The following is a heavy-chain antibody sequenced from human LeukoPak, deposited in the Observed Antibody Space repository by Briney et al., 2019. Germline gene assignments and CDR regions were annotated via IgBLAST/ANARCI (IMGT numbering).Heavy chain of an antibody. CDR3: ARSQGRPSSYYYYMDV. V-gene: IGHV1-18*01. J-gene: IGHJ6*03. D-gene: IGHD3-16*01. CDR2: ISAYNGNT. Sequence: ASVKVSCKASGYTFTSYGISWVRQAPGQGLEWMGWISAYNGNTNYAQKLQGRVTMATDTSTSTAYMELRSLRSDDTAVYYCARSQGRPSSYYYYMDVWGKGTTVTVSS. CDR1: GYTFTSYG.